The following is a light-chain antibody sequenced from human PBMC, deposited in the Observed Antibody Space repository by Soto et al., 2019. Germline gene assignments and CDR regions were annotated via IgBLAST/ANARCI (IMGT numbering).Light chain of an antibody. V-gene: IGKV1-9*01. CDR2: SAS. J-gene: IGKJ5*01. CDR3: QQFNSYPIT. CDR1: QDISYY. Sequence: DLQLTQSPSFLSASVGDRVTITCRASQDISYYLAWYHQYPGKGPKPLYVSASTLQSEVPSRFSGSGSGTEFTLTISSLQPEDFPTYYCQQFNSYPITFGQGTRLEIK.